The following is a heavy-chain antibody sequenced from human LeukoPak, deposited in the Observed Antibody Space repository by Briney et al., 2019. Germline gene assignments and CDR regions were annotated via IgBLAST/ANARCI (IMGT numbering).Heavy chain of an antibody. CDR3: ARGRGYSYGAYDY. V-gene: IGHV4-34*01. D-gene: IGHD5-18*01. CDR2: INHSGST. CDR1: GGSFSGYY. Sequence: PSETLSLTCAVYGGSFSGYYWSWIRQPPEKGLEWIGEINHSGSTNYNPSLKSRVTISVDTSKNQFSLKLSSVTAADTAVYYCARGRGYSYGAYDYRGQGTLVTVSS. J-gene: IGHJ4*02.